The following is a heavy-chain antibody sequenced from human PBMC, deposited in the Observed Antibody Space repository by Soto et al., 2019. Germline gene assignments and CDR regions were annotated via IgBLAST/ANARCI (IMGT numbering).Heavy chain of an antibody. J-gene: IGHJ5*01. CDR2: ISSDSSHT. CDR1: GFTLMYYP. CDR3: AREVASQGLDP. Sequence: EVPLVESGGGLVKPGGYLRLSCAASGFTLMYYPMDWFRQAPGKGLEWVASISSDSSHTYYADSVKCRFAISRDNAKKSLYLQMNSLRDEDTAVYYCAREVASQGLDPWGKGTLVTVSS. V-gene: IGHV3-21*01.